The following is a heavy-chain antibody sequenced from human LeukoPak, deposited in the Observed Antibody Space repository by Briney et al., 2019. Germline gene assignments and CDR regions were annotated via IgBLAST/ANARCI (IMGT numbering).Heavy chain of an antibody. Sequence: ASVKVSCKASGYTFTGYYMHWVRQAPGQGLEWMGRINPSSGGTNYAQKFQGRVTMTRDTSISTAYMELSRLRSDDTAVYYCARGRYGSGPADYWGQGTLVTVSS. V-gene: IGHV1-2*06. J-gene: IGHJ4*02. CDR3: ARGRYGSGPADY. D-gene: IGHD3-10*01. CDR1: GYTFTGYY. CDR2: INPSSGGT.